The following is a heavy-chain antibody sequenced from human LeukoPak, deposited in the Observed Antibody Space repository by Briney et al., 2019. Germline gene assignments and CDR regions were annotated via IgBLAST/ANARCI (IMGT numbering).Heavy chain of an antibody. D-gene: IGHD3-22*01. CDR1: GYTFTGYY. Sequence: ASVKVSCKASGYTFTGYYMHWVRQAPGQGLEWMGWINPNSGGTNYAQKFRGRVTMTRDTSISTAYMELSRLRSDDTAVYYYARAGYYYDSSGYPFDYWGQGTLVTVSS. J-gene: IGHJ4*02. CDR2: INPNSGGT. V-gene: IGHV1-2*02. CDR3: ARAGYYYDSSGYPFDY.